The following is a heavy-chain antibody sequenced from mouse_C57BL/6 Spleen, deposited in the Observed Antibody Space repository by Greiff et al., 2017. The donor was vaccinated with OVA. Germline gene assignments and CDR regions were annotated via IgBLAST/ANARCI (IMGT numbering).Heavy chain of an antibody. D-gene: IGHD1-1*01. V-gene: IGHV1-82*01. CDR1: GYAFSSSW. CDR3: AIGGPYYYGSSYGFAY. CDR2: IYPGDGDT. Sequence: QVQLQQSGPELVKPGASVKISCKASGYAFSSSWMNWVKQRPGKGLEWIGRIYPGDGDTNYNGKFKGKATLTADKSSSTAYMQLSSLTSEDSAVYFCAIGGPYYYGSSYGFAYWGQGTLVTVSA. J-gene: IGHJ3*01.